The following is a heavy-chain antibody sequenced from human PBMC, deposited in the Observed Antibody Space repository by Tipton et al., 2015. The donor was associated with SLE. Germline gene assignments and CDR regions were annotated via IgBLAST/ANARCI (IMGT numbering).Heavy chain of an antibody. CDR3: ARDPFRGLAVAASAY. CDR1: DGSFSDYC. V-gene: IGHV4-34*01. CDR2: INHSGTT. Sequence: TLSLTCAVYDGSFSDYCWSWIRQPPGKGLEWIGEINHSGTTNYDPSLKSRVTISVDTSKNQFSLKLSSVTAADTAVYYCARDPFRGLAVAASAYWGQGTLVTVSS. D-gene: IGHD6-19*01. J-gene: IGHJ4*02.